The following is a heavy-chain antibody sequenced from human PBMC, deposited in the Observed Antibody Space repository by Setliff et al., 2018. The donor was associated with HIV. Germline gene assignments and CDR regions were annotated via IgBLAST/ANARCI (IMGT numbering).Heavy chain of an antibody. D-gene: IGHD3-22*01. V-gene: IGHV6-1*01. Sequence: SETLSLPCALSGDSVLSIRAAWNWIRQSPSGGLEWLGRIYYRSKWYSEYAVSVKSRLTIKPDTLENRFSLQLSSVTPEDTAVYFCARDCDPSRYYYLSLFDFWGKGTPVTVCS. J-gene: IGHJ4*02. CDR3: ARDCDPSRYYYLSLFDF. CDR2: IYYRSKWYS. CDR1: GDSVLSIRAA.